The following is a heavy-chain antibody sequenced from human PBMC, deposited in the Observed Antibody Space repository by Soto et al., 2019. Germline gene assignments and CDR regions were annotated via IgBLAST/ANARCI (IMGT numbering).Heavy chain of an antibody. CDR1: GGSISSGGYY. CDR3: ARGSIAARRCWFDP. J-gene: IGHJ5*02. Sequence: TLSLTCTVSGGSISSGGYYWSWIRQHPGKGLEWIGYIYYSGSTYYNPSLKSRVTISVDTSKNQFSLKLSSVTAADTAVYYCARGSIAARRCWFDPWGQGTLVTVSS. CDR2: IYYSGST. D-gene: IGHD6-6*01. V-gene: IGHV4-31*03.